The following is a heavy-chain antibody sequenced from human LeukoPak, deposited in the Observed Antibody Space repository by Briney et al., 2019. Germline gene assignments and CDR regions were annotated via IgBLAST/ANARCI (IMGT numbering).Heavy chain of an antibody. CDR2: ISAYNGNT. J-gene: IGHJ4*02. V-gene: IGHV1-18*01. D-gene: IGHD2-2*01. CDR3: ARDFVKDIVVVPAARFDY. Sequence: ASVKVSCKASGGTFSSYAISWVRQAPGQGLEWMGWISAYNGNTNYAQKLRGRVTMTTDTSTSTAYMELRSLRSDDTAVYYCARDFVKDIVVVPAARFDYWGQGTLVTVSS. CDR1: GGTFSSYA.